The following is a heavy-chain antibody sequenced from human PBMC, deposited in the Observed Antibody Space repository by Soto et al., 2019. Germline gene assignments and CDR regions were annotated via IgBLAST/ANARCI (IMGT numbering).Heavy chain of an antibody. CDR1: GYTFTSYD. J-gene: IGHJ4*02. CDR2: MNPNSGNT. CDR3: ARGLGSEYDFWSGYYLYRINSTYYFDY. D-gene: IGHD3-3*01. V-gene: IGHV1-8*01. Sequence: QVQLVQSGAEVKKPGASVKVSCKASGYTFTSYDINWVRQATGQGLEWMGWMNPNSGNTGYAQKFQGRVTMTRNTSISTAYMELSSLRSEDTAVYYCARGLGSEYDFWSGYYLYRINSTYYFDYWGQGTLVTVSS.